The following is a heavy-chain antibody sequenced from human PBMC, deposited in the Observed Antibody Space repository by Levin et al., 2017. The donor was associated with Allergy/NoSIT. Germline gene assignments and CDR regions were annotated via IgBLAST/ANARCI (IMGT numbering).Heavy chain of an antibody. CDR2: IYHSGST. V-gene: IGHV4-4*02. Sequence: SETLSLTCAVSGGSISSSNWWSWVRQPPGKGLEWIGEIYHSGSTNYNPSLKSRVTISVDKSKNQFSLKLSSVTAADTAVYYCAREGASGYDYGNWFDPWGQGTLVTVSS. D-gene: IGHD5-12*01. CDR3: AREGASGYDYGNWFDP. CDR1: GGSISSSNW. J-gene: IGHJ5*02.